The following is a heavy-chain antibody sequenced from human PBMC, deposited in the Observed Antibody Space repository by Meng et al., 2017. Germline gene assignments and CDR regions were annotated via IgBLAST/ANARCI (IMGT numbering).Heavy chain of an antibody. J-gene: IGHJ4*02. D-gene: IGHD4-17*01. V-gene: IGHV3-30*01. CDR2: ISYDGSNK. Sequence: GGSLRLSCAASGFTFSSYAMHWVRQAPGKGLGWVAVISYDGSNKYYADSVKGRFTISRDNSKNTLYLQMNSLRAEDTAVYYCARAGGNYGDYVIDYWGQGTLVTVSS. CDR3: ARAGGNYGDYVIDY. CDR1: GFTFSSYA.